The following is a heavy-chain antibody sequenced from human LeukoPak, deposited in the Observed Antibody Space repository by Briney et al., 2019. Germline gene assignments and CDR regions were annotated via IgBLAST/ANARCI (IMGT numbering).Heavy chain of an antibody. J-gene: IGHJ5*02. Sequence: SETLSLTCTVSGYSISSGYYWGWIRQPPGKGLEWIGSIYHSGSTNYNPSLKSRVTISVDTSKNQFSLKLSSVTAADTAVYYCARLFLYDYVWGSYRYNWFDPWGQGTLVTVSS. V-gene: IGHV4-38-2*02. CDR3: ARLFLYDYVWGSYRYNWFDP. CDR2: IYHSGST. D-gene: IGHD3-16*02. CDR1: GYSISSGYY.